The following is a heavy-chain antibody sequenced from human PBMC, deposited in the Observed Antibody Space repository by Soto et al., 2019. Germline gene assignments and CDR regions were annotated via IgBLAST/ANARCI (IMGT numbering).Heavy chain of an antibody. CDR1: GFTFSSYG. CDR2: IWYDGSNK. V-gene: IGHV3-33*01. J-gene: IGHJ4*02. Sequence: QVQLVESGGGVVQPGRSLRLSCAASGFTFSSYGMHWVRQAPGKGLEWVAVIWYDGSNKYYADSVKGRFTISRDNSKNPLYLQMNRLRAEDRAVYYCAGGGARGSSWSNDYWGQGTLVTVSS. D-gene: IGHD6-13*01. CDR3: AGGGARGSSWSNDY.